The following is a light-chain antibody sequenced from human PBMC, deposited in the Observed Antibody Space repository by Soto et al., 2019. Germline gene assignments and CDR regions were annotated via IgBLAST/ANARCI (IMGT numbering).Light chain of an antibody. V-gene: IGLV1-51*01. CDR1: SSNIGNNY. J-gene: IGLJ2*01. CDR3: GTWDSSLSAVV. CDR2: DNN. Sequence: QSVMTQPPSVSAAPGQKVSISCSGSSSNIGNNYVSWYQHLPGAAPKVLIYDNNKRPSGIPDRFSGSKSDTSATLGITGLQTGDEADYYCGTWDSSLSAVVFGGGTKVTVL.